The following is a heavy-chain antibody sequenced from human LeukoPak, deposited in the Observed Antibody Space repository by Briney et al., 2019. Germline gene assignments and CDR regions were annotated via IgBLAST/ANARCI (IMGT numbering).Heavy chain of an antibody. CDR2: ISWNSGSL. D-gene: IGHD3-10*01. Sequence: GGSLRLSCAASGFIFDDYAMHWVRQAPGKGPEWVSGISWNSGSLAYADSVKGRFTISRDNAKSSLYLQMNSLRTEDTALYYCARGLGGDQGYFDLWGRGTLATVSS. V-gene: IGHV3-9*01. J-gene: IGHJ2*01. CDR3: ARGLGGDQGYFDL. CDR1: GFIFDDYA.